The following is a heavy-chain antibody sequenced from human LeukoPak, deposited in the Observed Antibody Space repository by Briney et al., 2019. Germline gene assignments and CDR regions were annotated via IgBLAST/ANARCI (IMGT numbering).Heavy chain of an antibody. V-gene: IGHV3-66*01. J-gene: IGHJ3*02. Sequence: GSLRLSCAASGFTVSSNYMSWVRQAPGKGLEWVSVIYGGGSTYYADSVKGRFTISRDNSKNTLYLQMNSLRAEDTAVYYCARDLQVSYQKGHDAFDIWGQGTMVTVSS. CDR1: GFTVSSNY. CDR2: IYGGGST. D-gene: IGHD1-26*01. CDR3: ARDLQVSYQKGHDAFDI.